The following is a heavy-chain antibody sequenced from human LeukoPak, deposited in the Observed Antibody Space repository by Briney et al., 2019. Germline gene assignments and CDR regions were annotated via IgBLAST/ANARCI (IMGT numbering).Heavy chain of an antibody. CDR2: TSYDGGNK. V-gene: IGHV3-30*18. D-gene: IGHD2-2*01. CDR1: GVTFSRYA. CDR3: AKDKYQLLKYYFDY. Sequence: GGSLRLSCAASGVTFSRYAMSWVRQAPGKGLEWVAVTSYDGGNKYYADPVKGRFTISRDNSKNTLYLQMNSLRAEDTAVYYCAKDKYQLLKYYFDYWGQGTLVTVSS. J-gene: IGHJ4*02.